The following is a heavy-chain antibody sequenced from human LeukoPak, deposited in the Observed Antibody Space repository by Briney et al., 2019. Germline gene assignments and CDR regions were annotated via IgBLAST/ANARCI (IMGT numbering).Heavy chain of an antibody. CDR2: ISFDGSNK. Sequence: GGSLRLSCAASGFTFSSYAMHWVRQAPGKGLEWVAVISFDGSNKYYADSVNGRFTISRDNSKNTLYLQMNSLRAEDTSVYYCARDRRPDYWGQGTLVTVSS. V-gene: IGHV3-30-3*01. CDR1: GFTFSSYA. J-gene: IGHJ4*02. CDR3: ARDRRPDY.